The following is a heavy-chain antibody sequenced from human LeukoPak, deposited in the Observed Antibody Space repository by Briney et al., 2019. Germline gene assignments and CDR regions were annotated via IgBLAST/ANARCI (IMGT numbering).Heavy chain of an antibody. J-gene: IGHJ4*02. CDR2: IRYDGSNK. CDR1: GFTFSSYG. D-gene: IGHD2-2*01. Sequence: GGSLRLSCAASGFTFSSYGMHWVRQAPGKGLEWVAFIRYDGSNKYYADSVKGRFTIPRDNSKNTLYLQMNSLRAEDTAVYYCAKDRFVVVPAAMPSFDYWGQGTLVTVSS. V-gene: IGHV3-30*02. CDR3: AKDRFVVVPAAMPSFDY.